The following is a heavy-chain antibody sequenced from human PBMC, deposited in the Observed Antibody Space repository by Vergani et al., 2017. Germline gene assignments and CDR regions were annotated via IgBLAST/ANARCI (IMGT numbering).Heavy chain of an antibody. D-gene: IGHD2-2*01. V-gene: IGHV4-59*01. CDR2: IYYSGST. Sequence: QVQLPESGPGLVKPSETLSLTCTVSGGSLSSYYWSWIRQPPGKGLEWIGYIYYSGSTNYNPSLKSRVTISVDTSKNQFSLKLSSVTAADTAVYYCARSNLLPAAIEHYYYYMDVWGKGTTVTVSS. CDR1: GGSLSSYY. CDR3: ARSNLLPAAIEHYYYYMDV. J-gene: IGHJ6*03.